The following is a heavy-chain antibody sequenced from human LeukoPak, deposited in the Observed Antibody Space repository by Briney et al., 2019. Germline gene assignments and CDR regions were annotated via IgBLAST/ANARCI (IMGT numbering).Heavy chain of an antibody. CDR2: ISGSGGST. J-gene: IGHJ4*02. CDR1: GFTFSSYA. Sequence: GGSLRLSCAASGFTFSSYAMSWVRQAPGKGLEWVSAISGSGGSTYYADSVKGRFTISRDNSKNTLYLQMNSLRAGDTAVYYCAKSYSSGWYDNYFDYWGQGTLVTVSS. D-gene: IGHD6-19*01. V-gene: IGHV3-23*01. CDR3: AKSYSSGWYDNYFDY.